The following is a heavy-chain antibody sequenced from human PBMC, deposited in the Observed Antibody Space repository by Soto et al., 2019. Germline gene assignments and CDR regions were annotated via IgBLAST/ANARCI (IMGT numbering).Heavy chain of an antibody. V-gene: IGHV1-18*01. CDR3: ARDLLYSSRSTVRFDI. Sequence: QVQLVQSGTEVKKPGASVKVSCKASGYTFTNYGISWVRQAPGQGLEWLAWINTYNRHTNYAQKLQGRVTLTTVTSTSTAYMELRSLRSDDTAVYYCARDLLYSSRSTVRFDIWGQGTMVTVSS. CDR2: INTYNRHT. CDR1: GYTFTNYG. D-gene: IGHD6-13*01. J-gene: IGHJ3*02.